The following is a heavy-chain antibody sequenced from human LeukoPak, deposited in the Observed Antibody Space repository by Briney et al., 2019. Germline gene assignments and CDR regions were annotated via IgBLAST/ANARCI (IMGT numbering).Heavy chain of an antibody. CDR3: ARANWGGDAFDI. J-gene: IGHJ3*02. D-gene: IGHD7-27*01. CDR2: IYHSGST. V-gene: IGHV4-38-2*01. CDR1: GYSISSGYY. Sequence: PSETLSLTCAVSGYSISSGYYWGWIRQPPGKGLEWIGSIYHSGSTYYNPSLKSRVTISVDTSKNQFSLKLSSVTAADTAVYYCARANWGGDAFDIWGQGTMVTVSS.